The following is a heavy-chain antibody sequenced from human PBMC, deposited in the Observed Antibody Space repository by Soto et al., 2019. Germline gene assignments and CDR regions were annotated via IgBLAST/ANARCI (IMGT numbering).Heavy chain of an antibody. CDR2: IIPFSGTV. Sequence: QVQLVQSGAEVKKPGSSVKVSCKASGGSFMSQAISWVRQAPGQGPEWMGGIIPFSGTVTYTERFQGRLTLTADEPTKTDYMELSSLRSEDTAVYYCARGSYDSYAGFFGMDVRGQGTTVTVS. J-gene: IGHJ6*02. V-gene: IGHV1-69*01. D-gene: IGHD3-10*01. CDR3: ARGSYDSYAGFFGMDV. CDR1: GGSFMSQA.